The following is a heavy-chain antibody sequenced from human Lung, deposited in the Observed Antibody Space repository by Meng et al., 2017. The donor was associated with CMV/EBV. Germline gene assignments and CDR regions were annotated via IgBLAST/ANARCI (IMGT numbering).Heavy chain of an antibody. Sequence: GEFLKISCSASGFNFSSYAMHWVRQAPGKGLEWVAVISYDGSNKYYADSVKGRFTISRDNSKNTLDLQMNSLRAEDTAVYYCARESQIVFDYWGQGTLVTVSS. J-gene: IGHJ4*02. CDR3: ARESQIVFDY. V-gene: IGHV3-30-3*01. CDR1: GFNFSSYA. D-gene: IGHD5/OR15-5a*01. CDR2: ISYDGSNK.